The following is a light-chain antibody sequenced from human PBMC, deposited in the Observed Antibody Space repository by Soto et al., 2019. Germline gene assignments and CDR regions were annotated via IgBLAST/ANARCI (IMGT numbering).Light chain of an antibody. V-gene: IGKV3-20*01. CDR1: QSVSSSY. Sequence: EIVLTQSPGTLSLSPGERATLSCRASQSVSSSYLAWYQQKPGQAPRLLIYGASSRATGISDRFSGSGSGTDFTITISRLVPEDFAVYYCQQYGSSPPYTFGQGTKLEIK. CDR3: QQYGSSPPYT. J-gene: IGKJ2*01. CDR2: GAS.